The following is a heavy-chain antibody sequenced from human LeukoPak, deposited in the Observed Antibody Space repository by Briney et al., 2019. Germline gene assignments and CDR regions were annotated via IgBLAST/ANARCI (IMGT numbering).Heavy chain of an antibody. Sequence: SETLSLTCTVSGDSISSGYYWGWIRQPPGKGLEWIGSIYHSGRTFYNPSLKSRVTISVDTSKNQFSLKLSSVTAADTAVYYCARANCSGGSCQIPNYYYYMDVWGKGTTVTVSS. J-gene: IGHJ6*03. D-gene: IGHD2-15*01. V-gene: IGHV4-38-2*02. CDR1: GDSISSGYY. CDR2: IYHSGRT. CDR3: ARANCSGGSCQIPNYYYYMDV.